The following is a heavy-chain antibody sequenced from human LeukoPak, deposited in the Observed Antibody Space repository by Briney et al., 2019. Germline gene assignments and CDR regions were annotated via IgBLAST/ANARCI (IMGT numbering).Heavy chain of an antibody. CDR1: GGAFSSYA. CDR2: IIPIFGTA. J-gene: IGHJ6*02. CDR3: ARGPTVVPNLPRDDYYYYGMDV. D-gene: IGHD4-23*01. Sequence: SVKVSCKASGGAFSSYAISWVRQAPGQGLEWMGGIIPIFGTANYAQKFQGRVTITADESTSTAYMELSSLRSEDTAVYYCARGPTVVPNLPRDDYYYYGMDVWGQGTTVTVSS. V-gene: IGHV1-69*13.